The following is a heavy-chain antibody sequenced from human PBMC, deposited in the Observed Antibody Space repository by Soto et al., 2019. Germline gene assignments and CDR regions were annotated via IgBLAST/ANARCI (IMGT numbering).Heavy chain of an antibody. CDR3: AKAPPAYYDFWSGYPFDY. CDR2: ISGSGGST. Sequence: PVGSLSLSYAASGFTFSSYAMSWVRQAPGKGLEWVSAISGSGGSTYYADSVKGRFTISRDNSKNTLYLQMNSLRAEDTAVYYCAKAPPAYYDFWSGYPFDYWGQGTLVTVSS. V-gene: IGHV3-23*01. J-gene: IGHJ4*02. CDR1: GFTFSSYA. D-gene: IGHD3-3*01.